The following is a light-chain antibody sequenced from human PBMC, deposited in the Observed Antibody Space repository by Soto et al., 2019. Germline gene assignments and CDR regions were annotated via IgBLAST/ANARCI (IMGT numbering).Light chain of an antibody. CDR3: QQYDNWPPMYT. Sequence: EVVMTQSPATLSVSPGERATVSCRASRTVSINLAWYQQKPGQAPRLLVYGASTRATGVPDRFSGSGSGTEFTLTISSLQSEDFGVYYCQQYDNWPPMYTFGQGTKLEIK. CDR2: GAS. V-gene: IGKV3-15*01. J-gene: IGKJ2*01. CDR1: RTVSIN.